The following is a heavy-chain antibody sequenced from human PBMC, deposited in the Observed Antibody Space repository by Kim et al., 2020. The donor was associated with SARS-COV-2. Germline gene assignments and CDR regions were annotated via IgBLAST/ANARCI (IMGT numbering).Heavy chain of an antibody. Sequence: GGSLRLSCAASGFTFPNAWMSWVRQAPGKGLEWVGCIKTIADGGTAEYGAPVKGRFTIARDDSENTLFLQMNSLKIEDTAMYYCTTGTTGAEDAWGQGTLVTVSS. CDR1: GFTFPNAW. V-gene: IGHV3-15*01. J-gene: IGHJ5*02. CDR2: IKTIADGGTA. CDR3: TTGTTGAEDA. D-gene: IGHD1-1*01.